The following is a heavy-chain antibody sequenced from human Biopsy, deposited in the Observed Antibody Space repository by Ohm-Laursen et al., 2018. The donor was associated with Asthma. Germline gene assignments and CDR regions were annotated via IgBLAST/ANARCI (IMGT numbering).Heavy chain of an antibody. CDR3: AKGEWELLEANFDY. Sequence: SLRLSCSASAFTFSTYSMNWVRQAPGKGLEWVSGISWNSGSIGYADSVKGRFTISRDNAKNSLYLQMNSLRAEDTALYYCAKGEWELLEANFDYWGQGTLVTVSS. J-gene: IGHJ4*02. CDR2: ISWNSGSI. D-gene: IGHD1-26*01. CDR1: AFTFSTYS. V-gene: IGHV3-9*01.